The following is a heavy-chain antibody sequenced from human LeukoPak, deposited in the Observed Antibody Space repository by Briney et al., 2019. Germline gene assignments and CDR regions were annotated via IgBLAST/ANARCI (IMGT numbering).Heavy chain of an antibody. V-gene: IGHV3-7*01. J-gene: IGHJ4*02. CDR2: INQDGSTQ. CDR1: GFPFSGYW. CDR3: SRSLDY. Sequence: GGSLRLSCAASGFPFSGYWMDWVRQAPGKGMEWVANINQDGSTQYYAASVKGRFTISRDNAKSSLYLQMNILRAEDTAVYYCSRSLDYLGQGALVAVSS.